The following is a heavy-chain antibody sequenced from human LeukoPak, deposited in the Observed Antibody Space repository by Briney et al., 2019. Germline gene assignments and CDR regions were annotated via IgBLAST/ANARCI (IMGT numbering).Heavy chain of an antibody. CDR3: ARHVEWFDP. CDR2: IYYSGST. J-gene: IGHJ5*02. V-gene: IGHV4-59*08. Sequence: SETLSLTCTVSGGSISSYYWSWIRQPPGKGLEWIGYIYYSGSTNYNPSLKSRVTISVDASKNQFSLKLSSVTAADTAVYYCARHVEWFDPWGQGTLVTVSS. CDR1: GGSISSYY. D-gene: IGHD2-21*01.